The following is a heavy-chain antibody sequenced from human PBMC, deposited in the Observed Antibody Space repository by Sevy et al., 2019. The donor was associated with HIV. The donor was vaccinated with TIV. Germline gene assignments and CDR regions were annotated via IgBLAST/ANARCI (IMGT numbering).Heavy chain of an antibody. Sequence: GGSLRLSCAASGFAFYDYSMSWIRQAPGKGLEWVATLSFGCGKINYADSVKGRFTISRDNSKNSFYLQMDNLRVEDTALCYCAREGCARHHDYWGQGTRVTVSS. J-gene: IGHJ4*02. D-gene: IGHD2-15*01. CDR3: AREGCARHHDY. V-gene: IGHV3-23*01. CDR2: LSFGCGKI. CDR1: GFAFYDYS.